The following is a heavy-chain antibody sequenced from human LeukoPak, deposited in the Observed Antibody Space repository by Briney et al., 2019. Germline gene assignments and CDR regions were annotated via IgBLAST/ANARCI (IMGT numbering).Heavy chain of an antibody. Sequence: ASVKVSCKASGYTFTGCYMHWVRQAPGQGLEWTGWINPNSGGTNYAQKFQGRVTMTRDTSISTAYMELSRLRSDDTAVYYCARVATKGRYYYDSSGYYYAFDYWGQGTLVTVSS. CDR1: GYTFTGCY. V-gene: IGHV1-2*02. J-gene: IGHJ4*02. D-gene: IGHD3-22*01. CDR3: ARVATKGRYYYDSSGYYYAFDY. CDR2: INPNSGGT.